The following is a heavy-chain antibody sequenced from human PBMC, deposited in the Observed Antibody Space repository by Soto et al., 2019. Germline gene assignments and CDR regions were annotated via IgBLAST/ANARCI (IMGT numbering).Heavy chain of an antibody. V-gene: IGHV4-34*01. CDR2: INHSGST. D-gene: IGHD6-6*01. J-gene: IGHJ4*02. CDR3: ARSSIAARPFDY. CDR1: GGSFSGYY. Sequence: SETLSLTCAVYGGSFSGYYWSWIRQPPGKGLEWIGEINHSGSTNYNPSLKSRVTISVDTSKNQFSLKLSPVTAADTAVYYCARSSIAARPFDYWGQGTLVTVSS.